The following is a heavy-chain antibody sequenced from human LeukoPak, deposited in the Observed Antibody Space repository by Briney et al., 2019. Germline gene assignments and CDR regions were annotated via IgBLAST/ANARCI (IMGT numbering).Heavy chain of an antibody. J-gene: IGHJ4*02. CDR2: FSDGADSP. CDR1: GFTLKTYA. D-gene: IGHD2-2*01. V-gene: IGHV3-23*01. Sequence: GGSLRLSCAASGFTLKTYAMSWVRQAPGKRLEWVSIFSDGADSPIYANSVKGRFTISRDDSKNTLFLQMNSLSAEDSAIYYCATLPTSWLLDYFDYWGPGTVVTVSS. CDR3: ATLPTSWLLDYFDY.